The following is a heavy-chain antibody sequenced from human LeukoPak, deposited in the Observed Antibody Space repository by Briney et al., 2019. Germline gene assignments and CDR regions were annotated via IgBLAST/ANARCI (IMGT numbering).Heavy chain of an antibody. D-gene: IGHD6-19*01. CDR1: GFTFSSYS. J-gene: IGHJ4*02. Sequence: GGSLRLSCAASGFTFSSYSMNWVRQAPGKGLEWVSYISSSSSTIYYADSVKGRFTISRDNAKNSLYLQMNSLRAEDTAVYYCAKDKDRSLAVAGTFDYWGQGTLVTVSS. CDR2: ISSSSSTI. CDR3: AKDKDRSLAVAGTFDY. V-gene: IGHV3-48*01.